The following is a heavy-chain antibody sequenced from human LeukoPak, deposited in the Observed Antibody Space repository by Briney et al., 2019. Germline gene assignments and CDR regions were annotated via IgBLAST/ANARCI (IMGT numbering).Heavy chain of an antibody. V-gene: IGHV1-2*02. CDR2: INPNSGGT. CDR1: GYTFTGYY. J-gene: IGHJ4*02. Sequence: GASVKVSCKASGYTFTGYYMHWVRQAPGQGLECMGWINPNSGGTNYAQKFQGRVTMTRDTSISTAYMELSRLRSDDTAVYYCAREPVEMATITYDYWGQGTLVTVSS. D-gene: IGHD5-24*01. CDR3: AREPVEMATITYDY.